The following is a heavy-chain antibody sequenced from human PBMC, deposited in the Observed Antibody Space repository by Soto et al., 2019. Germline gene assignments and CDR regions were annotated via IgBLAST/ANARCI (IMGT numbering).Heavy chain of an antibody. CDR2: ISGYNGDT. D-gene: IGHD2-15*01. CDR3: ARGGGGFEAY. Sequence: QVQLVQSGVEVKKAGASVKVSCKASGYTFTNYGISWVRQAPGQGLKWMGWISGYNGDTDYAQRFQGRVTKTTDASTSTAYMELGSLRSDDTAVYYCARGGGGFEAYWGQGTLVTVSS. J-gene: IGHJ4*02. V-gene: IGHV1-18*01. CDR1: GYTFTNYG.